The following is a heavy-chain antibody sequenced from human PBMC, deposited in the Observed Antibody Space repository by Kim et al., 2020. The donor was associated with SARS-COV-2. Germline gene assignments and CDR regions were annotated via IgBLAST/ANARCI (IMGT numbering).Heavy chain of an antibody. CDR3: AREWGTVGATEDDYYFDY. V-gene: IGHV1-69*13. D-gene: IGHD1-26*01. CDR2: IIPIFGTA. J-gene: IGHJ4*02. Sequence: SVKVSCKASGGTFSSYAISWVRQAPGQGLEWMGGIIPIFGTANYAQKFQGRVTITADESTSTAYMELSSLRSEDTAVYYCAREWGTVGATEDDYYFDYWGQGTLVTVSS. CDR1: GGTFSSYA.